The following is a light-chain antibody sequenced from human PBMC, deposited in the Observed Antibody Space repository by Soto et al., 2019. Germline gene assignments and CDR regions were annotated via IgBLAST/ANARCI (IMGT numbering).Light chain of an antibody. V-gene: IGLV1-47*02. CDR2: SNN. J-gene: IGLJ2*01. CDR3: ASWDDRLGAVI. Sequence: QAVVTQPPSASGTPGQKVFISCSGSSSNIGGTNYAYWYQQLPGAAPKLLMHSNNLRPSGVPERISGSKFGTAASLAISRLRSEDEAVYYCASWDDRLGAVIFGGGTKLTVL. CDR1: SSNIGGTNY.